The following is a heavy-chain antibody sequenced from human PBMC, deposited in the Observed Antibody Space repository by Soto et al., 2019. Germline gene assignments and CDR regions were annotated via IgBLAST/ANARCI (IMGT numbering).Heavy chain of an antibody. D-gene: IGHD7-27*01. Sequence: LRLSCAASGFRFSNYDMHWVRQATGKGLEWVSGIGTAGDPYYPDSVQGRFTISRENAKNSLYLHMNSLRAGDTAIYYCARGLLGPGDYYYGMDVWGQGTTVTVSS. J-gene: IGHJ6*02. V-gene: IGHV3-13*05. CDR3: ARGLLGPGDYYYGMDV. CDR1: GFRFSNYD. CDR2: IGTAGDP.